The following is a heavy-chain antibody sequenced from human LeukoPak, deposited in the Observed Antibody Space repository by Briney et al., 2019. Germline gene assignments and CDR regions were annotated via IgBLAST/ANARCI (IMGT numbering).Heavy chain of an antibody. V-gene: IGHV4-59*01. Sequence: SETLSLTCTVSGGSISSYYWSWIRQPPGKGLEWIEYIYYSGSTNYNPSLKSRVTISVDTSKNQFSLKLSSVTAADTAVYYCARHPRGYSGYESGFDYWGQGTLVTVSS. J-gene: IGHJ4*02. CDR1: GGSISSYY. CDR3: ARHPRGYSGYESGFDY. CDR2: IYYSGST. D-gene: IGHD5-12*01.